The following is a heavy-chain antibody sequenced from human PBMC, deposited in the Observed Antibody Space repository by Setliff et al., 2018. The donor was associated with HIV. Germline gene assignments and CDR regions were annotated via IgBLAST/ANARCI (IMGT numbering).Heavy chain of an antibody. CDR2: IRYDDTYK. CDR1: GFTFSYYG. D-gene: IGHD6-19*01. V-gene: IGHV3-30*02. CDR3: TKNLYRSPWSPLDY. J-gene: IGHJ4*02. Sequence: VGSLRLSCATSGFTFSYYGMHWVRQAPGKGLEWVAFIRYDDTYKYYADSVKGRFTISRDNSKNTLYLQMNSLRAEDTAVYYCTKNLYRSPWSPLDYWGQGTLVTVS.